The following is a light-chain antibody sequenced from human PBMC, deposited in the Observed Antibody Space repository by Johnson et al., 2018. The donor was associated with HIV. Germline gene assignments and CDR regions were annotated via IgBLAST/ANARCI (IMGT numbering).Light chain of an antibody. V-gene: IGLV1-51*01. CDR3: GTWDTSLGAQYV. Sequence: QSVLTQPPSVSAAPGQKVTISCSGSSSNIGNNYVSWYQQLPGRAPKLLIYDNNKRPSGISDRFSDSQSGTSATLAITGLQTGDEADYYCGTWDTSLGAQYVFGSGTKVTVL. CDR2: DNN. CDR1: SSNIGNNY. J-gene: IGLJ1*01.